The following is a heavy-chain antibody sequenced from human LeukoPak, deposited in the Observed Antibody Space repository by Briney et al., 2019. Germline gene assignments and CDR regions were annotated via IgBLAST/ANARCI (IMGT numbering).Heavy chain of an antibody. J-gene: IGHJ5*02. CDR1: VGSISSYY. V-gene: IGHV4-59*08. Sequence: SETLSLTCTVSVGSISSYYWSWIRQPPGKGLEWSGYIYYSGSTNYNPSLKSRVTISVDTSKNQFSLKLSSVTAADTAVYYCARRDYYGSGSYYNTWFDPWGQGTLVTVSS. CDR2: IYYSGST. CDR3: ARRDYYGSGSYYNTWFDP. D-gene: IGHD3-10*01.